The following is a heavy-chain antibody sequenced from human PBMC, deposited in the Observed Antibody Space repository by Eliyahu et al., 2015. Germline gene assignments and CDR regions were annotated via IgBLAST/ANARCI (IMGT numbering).Heavy chain of an antibody. CDR2: ISHDAWTK. D-gene: IGHD1-7*01. CDR3: ARGPGGNYEAYFDF. V-gene: IGHV3-30*01. Sequence: QVQVVESGGGVVQPGRSLRLSCAASAFTFSTYVVHWVRQAPGKGLEWVAVISHDAWTKNYADSVKGRFTISRDNSKNTIYLQLDSLRVEDTAVYYCARGPGGNYEAYFDFWGQGTLVTVSS. J-gene: IGHJ4*02. CDR1: AFTFSTYV.